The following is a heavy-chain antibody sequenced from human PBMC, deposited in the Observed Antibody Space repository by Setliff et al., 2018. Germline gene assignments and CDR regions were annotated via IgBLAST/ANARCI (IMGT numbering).Heavy chain of an antibody. V-gene: IGHV1-69*13. CDR1: GGTFSSYA. CDR2: IIPIFGTA. D-gene: IGHD4-17*01. CDR3: ARVVGDYDYEDYYYYGMDV. Sequence: SVKVSCKASGGTFSSYAISRVRQAPGQGLEWMGGIIPIFGTANYAQKFQGRVTITADQSTSTAYMELRSLRSDDTAVYYCARVVGDYDYEDYYYYGMDVWGQGTTVTVSS. J-gene: IGHJ6*02.